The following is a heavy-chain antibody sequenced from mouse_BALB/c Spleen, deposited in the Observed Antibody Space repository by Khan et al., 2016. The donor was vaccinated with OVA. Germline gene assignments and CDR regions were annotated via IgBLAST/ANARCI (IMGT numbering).Heavy chain of an antibody. CDR2: IYPGGGTS. J-gene: IGHJ2*01. CDR1: GYKFTDSD. V-gene: IGHV1-77*01. D-gene: IGHD1-1*01. Sequence: QVQLKQSGPDLVKPGASVKMSCTASGYKFTDSDIHWVRQRTGQGLEWIGGIYPGGGTSNYNAKFKGKATLTADKSSNTAYLQPSSLTSEDSAVYCGARSGYGSVVYWGQGTTLTVSS. CDR3: ARSGYGSVVY.